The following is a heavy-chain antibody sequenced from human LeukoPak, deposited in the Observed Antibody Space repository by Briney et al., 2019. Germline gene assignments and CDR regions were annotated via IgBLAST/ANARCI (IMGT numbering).Heavy chain of an antibody. V-gene: IGHV4-39*01. J-gene: IGHJ4*02. CDR2: IYYSGIT. Sequence: SETLSLTCTVSGYSISSNSYYWGWIRQPPGKGLEWIGSIYYSGITYYNPSLKSRVTISVDSSKNQFSLKLSSVTAADTAVYYCARFGPRQVRGVIIRAQYYFEYWGQGTLVTVSS. D-gene: IGHD3-10*01. CDR1: GYSISSNSYY. CDR3: ARFGPRQVRGVIIRAQYYFEY.